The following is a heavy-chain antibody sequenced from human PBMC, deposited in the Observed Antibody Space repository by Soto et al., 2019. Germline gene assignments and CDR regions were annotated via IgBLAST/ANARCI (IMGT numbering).Heavy chain of an antibody. CDR3: ARDFAYFDS. D-gene: IGHD3-3*01. J-gene: IGHJ4*02. Sequence: LSLTCTVSGGSFKSGSYSWSWIRQPPGKGLEWIGYVYHTGRTSYNPSLKSRVSISTDTSKNQFSLNLDSVTAADTAVYFCARDFAYFDSWGQGTLVTVS. V-gene: IGHV4-61*01. CDR2: VYHTGRT. CDR1: GGSFKSGSYS.